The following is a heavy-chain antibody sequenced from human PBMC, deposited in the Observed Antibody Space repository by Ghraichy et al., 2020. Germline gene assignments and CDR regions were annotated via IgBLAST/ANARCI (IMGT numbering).Heavy chain of an antibody. CDR2: IYYSGST. D-gene: IGHD4-23*01. CDR1: GGSISSYY. Sequence: SETLSLTCTVSGGSISSYYWSWIRQPPGKGLEWIGYIYYSGSTNYNPSLKSRVTISVDTSKNQFSLKLSSVTAADTAVYYCAREHGDDYGGNFDYWGQGTLVTVSS. CDR3: AREHGDDYGGNFDY. J-gene: IGHJ4*02. V-gene: IGHV4-59*01.